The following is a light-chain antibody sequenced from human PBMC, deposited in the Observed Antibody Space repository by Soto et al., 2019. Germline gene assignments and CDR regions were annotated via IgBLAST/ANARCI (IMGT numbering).Light chain of an antibody. CDR1: QSVSSSY. CDR3: QQYNDWPLT. J-gene: IGKJ1*01. Sequence: EIVLTQSPFTLSLSRGERATLSCRASQSVSSSYLAWYQQKPGQAPRLLIYGAFTRATGIPARFSGTGSGTEFTLTISSLQSEDIALYYCQQYNDWPLTFGQGTKVDIK. CDR2: GAF. V-gene: IGKV3-15*01.